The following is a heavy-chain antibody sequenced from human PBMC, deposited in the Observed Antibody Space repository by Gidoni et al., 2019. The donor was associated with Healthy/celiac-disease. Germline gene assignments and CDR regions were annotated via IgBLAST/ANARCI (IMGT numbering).Heavy chain of an antibody. J-gene: IGHJ3*02. Sequence: QVQLVQSGAEVKKPGASVKVSCKASGYTFTSYYLHWVRQAPGQGLEWMGIINPSGGSTSYAQKFQGRVTMTRDTSTSTVYMELSSLRSEDTAVYYCARDQLRITMVRGVIPNDAFDIWGQGTMVTVSS. V-gene: IGHV1-46*01. CDR2: INPSGGST. CDR3: ARDQLRITMVRGVIPNDAFDI. D-gene: IGHD3-10*01. CDR1: GYTFTSYY.